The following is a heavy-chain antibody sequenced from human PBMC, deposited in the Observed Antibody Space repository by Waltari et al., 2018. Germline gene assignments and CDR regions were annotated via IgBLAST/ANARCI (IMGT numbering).Heavy chain of an antibody. CDR2: IYYSGST. CDR3: ARESLEGGGDWNGAFDI. V-gene: IGHV4-59*11. CDR1: GRSISSHY. Sequence: QVQLQESGPGLVKPSATLSLTCTVSGRSISSHYWSWLRQPPGKGLEWIGYIYYSGSTNYNPSLKSRVTISVDTSKNQFSLKLSSVTAADTAVYYCARESLEGGGDWNGAFDIWGQGTMVTVSS. J-gene: IGHJ3*02. D-gene: IGHD2-21*01.